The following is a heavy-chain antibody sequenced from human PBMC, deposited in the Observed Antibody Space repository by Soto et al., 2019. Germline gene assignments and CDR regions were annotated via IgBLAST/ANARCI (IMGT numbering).Heavy chain of an antibody. D-gene: IGHD4-17*01. Sequence: QVQLQESGPGLVKPSQTLSLTCTVSGGSISSGGYYWSWIRQHPGKGLEWIGYIYYSGSTYYNPSLKSRVTISVDTSKNQFSLKLSSVTATDTAVYYCAREGLTTVTTWHAFDIWGQGTMVTVSS. CDR1: GGSISSGGYY. CDR3: AREGLTTVTTWHAFDI. CDR2: IYYSGST. J-gene: IGHJ3*02. V-gene: IGHV4-31*03.